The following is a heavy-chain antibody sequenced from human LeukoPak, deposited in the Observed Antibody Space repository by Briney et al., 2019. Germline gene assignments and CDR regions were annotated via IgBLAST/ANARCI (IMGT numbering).Heavy chain of an antibody. CDR1: GGSISSYY. J-gene: IGHJ5*02. Sequence: PSETLSLTCTVSGGSISSYYWSWIRQPPGKGLERIGYIYYSGSTNYNPSLKSRVTISVDTSKNQFSLKLSSVTAADTAVYYCAREIVATGDNWFDPWGQGTLVTVSS. CDR3: AREIVATGDNWFDP. CDR2: IYYSGST. D-gene: IGHD5-12*01. V-gene: IGHV4-59*01.